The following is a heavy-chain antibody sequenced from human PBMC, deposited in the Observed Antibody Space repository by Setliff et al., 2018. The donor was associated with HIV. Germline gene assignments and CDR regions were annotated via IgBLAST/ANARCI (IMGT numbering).Heavy chain of an antibody. D-gene: IGHD1-1*01. V-gene: IGHV1-69*06. CDR3: ARNPQPTGTPDYYYYYYMDV. Sequence: SVKVSCKASGYTFTTYGVNWVRQAPGQGLEWMGWIISIFGTANYAQKFQGRVTITADKSTSTAYMELSSLRSEDTAVYYCARNPQPTGTPDYYYYYYMDVWGKGTTVTVSS. J-gene: IGHJ6*03. CDR2: IISIFGTA. CDR1: GYTFTTYG.